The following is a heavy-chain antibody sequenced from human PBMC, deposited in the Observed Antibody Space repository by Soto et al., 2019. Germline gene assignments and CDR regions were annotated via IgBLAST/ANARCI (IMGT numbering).Heavy chain of an antibody. J-gene: IGHJ6*02. CDR1: GYSFTNYW. CDR2: IDPSDSYS. Sequence: EVQLVQSGAEVKKPGESLRISCKGSGYSFTNYWITWVRQMPGKGLEWMGRIDPSDSYSKYRPSFQGHVTISADKSISTASLQWSSLKASDTAMYYCAREGYGMDVWGQGTTVTVSS. V-gene: IGHV5-10-1*01. CDR3: AREGYGMDV.